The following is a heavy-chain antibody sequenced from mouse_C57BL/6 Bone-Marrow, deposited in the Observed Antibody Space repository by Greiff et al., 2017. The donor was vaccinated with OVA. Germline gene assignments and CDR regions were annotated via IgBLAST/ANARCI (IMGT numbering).Heavy chain of an antibody. J-gene: IGHJ3*01. CDR3: ARSGDMVTTAY. CDR2: IYPRSGNT. D-gene: IGHD2-2*01. Sequence: QVHVKQSGAELARPGASVKLSCKASGYTFTSYGISWVKQRTGQGLEWIGEIYPRSGNTYYNEKFKGKATLTADKSSSTAYMELRSLTSEDSAVYFCARSGDMVTTAYWGQGTLVTVSA. CDR1: GYTFTSYG. V-gene: IGHV1-81*01.